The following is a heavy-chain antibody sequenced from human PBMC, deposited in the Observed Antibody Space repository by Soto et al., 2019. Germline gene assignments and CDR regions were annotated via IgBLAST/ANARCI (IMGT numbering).Heavy chain of an antibody. J-gene: IGHJ4*02. Sequence: QVQLVQSGAEVKKPGSSVKVSCKASGYIFTNYYIHWVRQAPGQGVEWMAIINPLPTSGSTNYAQEFQGRVTMTRDTSTSRVYMELNSRRSDDTAIYYCARDLAAAAYWGQGTLVTVSS. CDR2: INPLPTSGST. D-gene: IGHD6-13*01. CDR1: GYIFTNYY. CDR3: ARDLAAAAY. V-gene: IGHV1-46*01.